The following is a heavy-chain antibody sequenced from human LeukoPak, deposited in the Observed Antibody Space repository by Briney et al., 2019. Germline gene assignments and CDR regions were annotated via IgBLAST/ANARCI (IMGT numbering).Heavy chain of an antibody. CDR3: ARPSSLYGGTSEDY. J-gene: IGHJ4*02. Sequence: KPGESLKISCQASGYSFTDYWIVWVRQVPGKGLEWMGAIYPGDSDTRYSPSLDGQVTISADKSVSTTYLQWSSLQASDTAMYYCARPSSLYGGTSEDYWGQGTLVTVSS. V-gene: IGHV5-51*01. CDR2: IYPGDSDT. CDR1: GYSFTDYW. D-gene: IGHD4-23*01.